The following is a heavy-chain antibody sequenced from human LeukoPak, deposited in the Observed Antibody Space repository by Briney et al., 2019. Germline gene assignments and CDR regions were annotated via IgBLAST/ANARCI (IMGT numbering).Heavy chain of an antibody. CDR1: GFTFSDYN. J-gene: IGHJ4*02. CDR2: ISSDSTYI. CDR3: ARGYSYGASGFDY. Sequence: GGSLRLSCAASGFTFSDYNMNWVRQAPGKGLEWVSSISSDSTYIYYADSVKGRFTISRDNAKNSLYLQMNSLRAEDTAVYYCARGYSYGASGFDYWGQGTLVTVSS. D-gene: IGHD5-18*01. V-gene: IGHV3-21*01.